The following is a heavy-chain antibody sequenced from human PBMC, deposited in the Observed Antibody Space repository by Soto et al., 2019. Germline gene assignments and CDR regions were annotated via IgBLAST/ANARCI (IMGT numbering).Heavy chain of an antibody. J-gene: IGHJ6*03. D-gene: IGHD3-3*01. CDR3: ARAHYDFWSGYFHYYYYMDV. V-gene: IGHV3-66*01. Sequence: EVQLVESGGGLVQPGGSLRLSCAASGFTVSSNYMSWVCQAPGKGLEWVSVIYSGGSTYYADSVKGRFTISRDNSKNTLYLQMNSLRAEDTAVYYCARAHYDFWSGYFHYYYYMDVWGKGTTVTVSS. CDR1: GFTVSSNY. CDR2: IYSGGST.